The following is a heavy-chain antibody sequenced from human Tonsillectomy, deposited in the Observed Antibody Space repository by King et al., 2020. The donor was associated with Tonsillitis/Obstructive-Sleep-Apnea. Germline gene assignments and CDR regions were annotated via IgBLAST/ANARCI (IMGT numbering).Heavy chain of an antibody. V-gene: IGHV3-7*04. CDR1: GFTFSSYW. J-gene: IGHJ1*01. CDR2: IKQDGSEK. D-gene: IGHD3-10*01. Sequence: EVQLVESGGGLVQPGGSLRLSCAASGFTFSSYWMSWVRQAPGKGLEWVANIKQDGSEKYYVDSVKGRFAISRDNAKNSLYLQMNSLRAEDTAVYYCARGVRFGKGRAEYFQHWGQGTLVTVSS. CDR3: ARGVRFGKGRAEYFQH.